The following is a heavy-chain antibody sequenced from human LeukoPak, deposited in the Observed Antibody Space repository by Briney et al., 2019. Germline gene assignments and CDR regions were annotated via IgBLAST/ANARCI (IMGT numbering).Heavy chain of an antibody. Sequence: GGSLRLSCAASRFTFSDYYIDWVRQAPGKGLEWVSAISGSGDSTYYGDSVKGRFTISRDNSKNTLYLQMNSLRAEDTAVYYCAKTRPLDSSSWSHGDYWGQGTLVTVSS. CDR3: AKTRPLDSSSWSHGDY. CDR2: ISGSGDST. CDR1: RFTFSDYY. D-gene: IGHD6-13*01. V-gene: IGHV3-23*01. J-gene: IGHJ4*02.